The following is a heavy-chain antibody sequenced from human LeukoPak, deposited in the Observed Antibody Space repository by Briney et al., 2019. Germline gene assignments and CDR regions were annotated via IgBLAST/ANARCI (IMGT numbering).Heavy chain of an antibody. D-gene: IGHD3-16*01. V-gene: IGHV3-53*01. CDR1: GFSVNDYY. J-gene: IGHJ5*02. CDR3: ARGRVGGPRLDP. Sequence: GGSLRLSCAASGFSVNDYYMSWVRQAPGKGLEWVSVMYSGGNTYYADSVRGRFSISRDSPKNTLYLQMNSLRVEDTAVYYCARGRVGGPRLDPWGQGTLVTVS. CDR2: MYSGGNT.